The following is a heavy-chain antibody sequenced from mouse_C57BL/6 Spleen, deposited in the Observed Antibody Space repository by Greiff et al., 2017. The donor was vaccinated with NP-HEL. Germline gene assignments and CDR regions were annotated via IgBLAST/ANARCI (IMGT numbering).Heavy chain of an antibody. D-gene: IGHD1-1*01. Sequence: VKLMESGAELVKPGASVKISCKASGYAFSSYWMNWVKQRPGKGLEWIGQIYPGDGDTNYNGKFKGKATLTADKSSSTAYMQLSSLTSEDSAVYFCAREGIKYFDVWGTGTTVTVSS. CDR2: IYPGDGDT. J-gene: IGHJ1*03. CDR1: GYAFSSYW. CDR3: AREGIKYFDV. V-gene: IGHV1-80*01.